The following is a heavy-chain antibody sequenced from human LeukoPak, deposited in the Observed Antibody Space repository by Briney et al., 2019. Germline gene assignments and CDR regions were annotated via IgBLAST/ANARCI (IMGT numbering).Heavy chain of an antibody. CDR2: IYYSGSA. V-gene: IGHV4-39*01. CDR1: GGSVNSGTYY. CDR3: ARHAKGDYDILTGYQNWFDP. D-gene: IGHD3-9*01. Sequence: PSETLSLTCTVSGGSVNSGTYYWSWIRQPPGKGLEWIGNIYYSGSAYYNPSLKSRVTMSVDTSKNQFSLKLSSVTAADTAVYYCARHAKGDYDILTGYQNWFDPWGQGTLVTVSS. J-gene: IGHJ5*02.